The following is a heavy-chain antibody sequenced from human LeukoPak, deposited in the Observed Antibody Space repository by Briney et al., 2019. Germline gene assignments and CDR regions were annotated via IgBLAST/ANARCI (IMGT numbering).Heavy chain of an antibody. CDR3: TTDTDYYGSGKH. CDR1: GFTFSNAW. CDR2: IKSKTDGGTT. Sequence: GGSLRLSCAASGFTFSNAWMSWVRQAPGKGLEWVGRIKSKTDGGTTDYAAPVKGRFTISRDDSKNTLYLQMNSLKTEDTAVYHCTTDTDYYGSGKHWGQGTLVTVSS. V-gene: IGHV3-15*01. D-gene: IGHD3-10*01. J-gene: IGHJ1*01.